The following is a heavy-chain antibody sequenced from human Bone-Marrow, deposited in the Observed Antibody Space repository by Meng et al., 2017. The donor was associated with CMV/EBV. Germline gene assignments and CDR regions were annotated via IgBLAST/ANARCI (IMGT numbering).Heavy chain of an antibody. Sequence: SETLSLTCSVSDDFVSSDTYYWNWIRQPPGKGLEWIGYIYYNGGTNYNPSLKIPVTMSIDTSKKQFSLRLSSVTAADTAVYYCARGARVYGMDVWGQGTAVTVSS. V-gene: IGHV4-61*01. CDR2: IYYNGGT. CDR1: DDFVSSDTYY. CDR3: ARGARVYGMDV. J-gene: IGHJ6*02.